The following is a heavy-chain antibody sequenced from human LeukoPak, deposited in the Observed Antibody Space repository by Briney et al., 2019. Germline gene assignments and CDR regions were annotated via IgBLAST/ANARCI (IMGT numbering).Heavy chain of an antibody. D-gene: IGHD3-10*02. Sequence: GGSLRLSCVGSGFTFNKYWMSWVRLAPGKGLEWVAKIKQDGSEKYYVDSVKGRFTISRDNAKNSLYLQMNSLRAEDTAVYYCAELGITMIGGVWGKGTLVTVSS. J-gene: IGHJ6*04. CDR3: AELGITMIGGV. CDR1: GFTFNKYW. CDR2: IKQDGSEK. V-gene: IGHV3-7*01.